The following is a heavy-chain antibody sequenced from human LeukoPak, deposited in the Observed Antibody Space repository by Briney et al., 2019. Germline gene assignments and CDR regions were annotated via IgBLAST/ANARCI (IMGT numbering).Heavy chain of an antibody. CDR1: GGSISSSSYY. CDR3: ARLSITMVRGVGSNWFDP. J-gene: IGHJ5*02. Sequence: TSETLSLTCTVSGGSISSSSYYWSWIRQPAGKGLEWIGRIYTSGSANYNPSLKSRITISVDTSKNQFSLKLSSVTAADTAVYYCARLSITMVRGVGSNWFDPWGQGTLVTVSS. CDR2: IYTSGSA. D-gene: IGHD3-10*01. V-gene: IGHV4-61*02.